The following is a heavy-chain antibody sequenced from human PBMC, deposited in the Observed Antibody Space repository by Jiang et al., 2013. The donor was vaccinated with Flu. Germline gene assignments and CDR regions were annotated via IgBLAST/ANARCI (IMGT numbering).Heavy chain of an antibody. D-gene: IGHD3-3*01. CDR3: ARDGIFGVVIPLDHGMDV. J-gene: IGHJ6*02. CDR1: GFTFSSYG. Sequence: GVVQPGRSLRLSCAASGFTFSSYGMHWVRQAPGKGLEWVAVIWYDGSKKYYADSVKGRFTISRDNSKNTLYLQMNSLRPEDTAVYKCARDGIFGVVIPLDHGMDVWGQGTTVTVSS. CDR2: IWYDGSKK. V-gene: IGHV3-33*01.